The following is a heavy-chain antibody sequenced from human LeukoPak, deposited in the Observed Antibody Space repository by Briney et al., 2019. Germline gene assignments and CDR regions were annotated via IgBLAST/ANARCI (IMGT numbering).Heavy chain of an antibody. CDR1: GYSFTSYW. Sequence: GESLKISCKGSGYSFTSYWIGWVRQMPGKGLEWMGIIYPGDSDTRYSPSFQGQVTISADKSISTAYLQWSSLKASDTAMCYCARVDTATDLPYYFDYWGQGTLVTVSS. J-gene: IGHJ4*02. CDR2: IYPGDSDT. V-gene: IGHV5-51*01. D-gene: IGHD5-18*01. CDR3: ARVDTATDLPYYFDY.